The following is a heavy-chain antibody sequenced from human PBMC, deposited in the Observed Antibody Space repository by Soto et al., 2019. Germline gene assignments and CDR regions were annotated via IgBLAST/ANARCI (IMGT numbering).Heavy chain of an antibody. CDR1: GFTFNDYY. CDR2: ISIGGTPI. V-gene: IGHV3-11*01. CDR3: VRGPEELVYYNGIDV. D-gene: IGHD3-10*01. Sequence: GGSLRLCCEASGFTFNDYYMSWIRKVPGKGLEWVSYISIGGTPIYYADSVKGRFTISRDNAQNSLYLHMTSLTAEDTALYYCVRGPEELVYYNGIDVWGQGTTVTVSS. J-gene: IGHJ6*02.